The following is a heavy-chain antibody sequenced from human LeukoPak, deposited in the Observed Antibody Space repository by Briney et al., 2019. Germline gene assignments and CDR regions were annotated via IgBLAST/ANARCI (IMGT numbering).Heavy chain of an antibody. J-gene: IGHJ4*02. Sequence: PGGSLRLSCAASGFTFSSYAMHWVRQAPGKGLEWVAVISYDGSNKYYAGSVKGRFTISRDNSKNTLYLQMNSLRVEDTAVYYCARDHQLRDPGCWGQGTLVTVSS. CDR2: ISYDGSNK. CDR1: GFTFSSYA. D-gene: IGHD5-24*01. CDR3: ARDHQLRDPGC. V-gene: IGHV3-30-3*01.